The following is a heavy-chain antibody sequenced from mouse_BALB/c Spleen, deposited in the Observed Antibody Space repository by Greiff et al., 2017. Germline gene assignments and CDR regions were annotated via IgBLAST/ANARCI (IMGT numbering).Heavy chain of an antibody. J-gene: IGHJ2*01. D-gene: IGHD3-1*01. CDR3: ARQGSSGYYFDY. Sequence: EVQVVESGGGLVKPGGSLKLSCAASGFTFSSYYMSWVRQTPEKRLELVAAINSNGGSTYYPDTVKGRFTISRDNAKNTLYLQMSSLKSEDTALYYCARQGSSGYYFDYWGQGTTLTVSS. V-gene: IGHV5-6-2*01. CDR1: GFTFSSYY. CDR2: INSNGGST.